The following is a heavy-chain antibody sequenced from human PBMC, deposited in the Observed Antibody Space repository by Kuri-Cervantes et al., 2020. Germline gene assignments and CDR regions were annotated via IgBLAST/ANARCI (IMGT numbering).Heavy chain of an antibody. CDR2: INPDGGAK. CDR3: AAWSATATHH. V-gene: IGHV3-7*01. J-gene: IGHJ5*02. CDR1: GFTFNTYY. Sequence: GESLKISCEASGFTFNTYYMSWVRQAPGKGLEWVANINPDGGAKSYVDSVKGRFTISRDNAKNSLYLQMNSLRAEDTGVYYCAAWSATATHHWGQGTLVTVSS. D-gene: IGHD2-15*01.